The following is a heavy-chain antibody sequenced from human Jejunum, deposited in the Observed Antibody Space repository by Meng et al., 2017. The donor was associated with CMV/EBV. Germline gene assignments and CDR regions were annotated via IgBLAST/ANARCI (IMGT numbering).Heavy chain of an antibody. CDR3: ARDFRYKWSYWLDP. V-gene: IGHV3-30*02. D-gene: IGHD1-7*01. Sequence: SGVPFSDHGMHWVRQAPGKGLEWVAFVQYDRFSKYYADAVKGRFTISRDHSNNTLYLQMDSLRPEDTAIYYCARDFRYKWSYWLDPWGQGTLVTVSS. CDR1: GVPFSDHG. CDR2: VQYDRFSK. J-gene: IGHJ5*02.